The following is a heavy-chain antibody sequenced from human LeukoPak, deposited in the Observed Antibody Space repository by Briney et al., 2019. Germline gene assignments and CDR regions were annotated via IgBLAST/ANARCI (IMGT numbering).Heavy chain of an antibody. CDR3: AREYSSTYYFDY. CDR2: ISAYNGNT. Sequence: ASVTVSCKASGYTFTSYGISWVRQAPGQGLEWMGWISAYNGNTNYAQKLQGRVTMTTDTSTSTAYMELRSLRSDDTAVYYCAREYSSTYYFDYWGQGTLVTVSS. J-gene: IGHJ4*02. CDR1: GYTFTSYG. V-gene: IGHV1-18*01. D-gene: IGHD6-13*01.